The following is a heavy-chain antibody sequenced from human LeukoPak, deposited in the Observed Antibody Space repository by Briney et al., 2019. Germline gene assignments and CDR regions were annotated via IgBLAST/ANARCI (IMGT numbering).Heavy chain of an antibody. D-gene: IGHD3-10*01. CDR3: ARRTGEGSGSPLDDY. CDR1: GGSISSSSYY. CDR2: IYYSGST. Sequence: PSETLSLTCTVSGGSISSSSYYWGWIRQPPGKGLEWIGSIYYSGSTYYNPSLKSRVTISVDTSKNQFSLKLSSVTAADTAVYYCARRTGEGSGSPLDDYWGQGTLVTVSS. J-gene: IGHJ4*02. V-gene: IGHV4-39*01.